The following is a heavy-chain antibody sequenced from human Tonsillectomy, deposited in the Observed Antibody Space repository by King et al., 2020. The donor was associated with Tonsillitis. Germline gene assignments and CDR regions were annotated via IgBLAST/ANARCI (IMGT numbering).Heavy chain of an antibody. CDR1: GFTFSSYS. CDR3: AREEGEGFDY. V-gene: IGHV3-21*01. J-gene: IGHJ4*02. Sequence: QLVQSGGGLVKPGGSLRLSCAASGFTFSSYSMNWVRQAPGKGLGWVSSISGSASYKYYADSVKGRFTISRDNAKNSLYLQMNSLRAEDTAVYYCAREEGEGFDYWGQGTLVAVSS. CDR2: ISGSASYK. D-gene: IGHD3-16*01.